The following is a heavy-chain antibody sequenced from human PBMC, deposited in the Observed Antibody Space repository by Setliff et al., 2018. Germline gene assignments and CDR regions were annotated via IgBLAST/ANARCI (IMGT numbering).Heavy chain of an antibody. V-gene: IGHV4-4*02. CDR3: ARQFMAWYFDL. J-gene: IGHJ2*01. Sequence: SETLSLTCTVSGDSIDTDIWWSGVRQSPGKGLEWIGESYLGGNTYYNPSLKSRVTISVDTSKNQFSLKLSSVTAADTAVYYGARQFMAWYFDLWGRGTLVTVSS. CDR1: GDSIDTDIW. CDR2: SYLGGNT.